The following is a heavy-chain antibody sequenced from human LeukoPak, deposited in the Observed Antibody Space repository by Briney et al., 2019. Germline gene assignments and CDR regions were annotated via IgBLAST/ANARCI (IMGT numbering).Heavy chain of an antibody. CDR1: GYTFTSYY. V-gene: IGHV1-46*01. J-gene: IGHJ3*02. Sequence: RASVKVSCKASGYTFTSYYMHWVRQAPGQGLEWMGIINPSGGSTGYAQKFQGRVTMTRDTSTSTVYMELSSLRSEDTAVYYCARDLKGRPHEGYAFDIWGQGTMVTVSS. CDR3: ARDLKGRPHEGYAFDI. CDR2: INPSGGST. D-gene: IGHD3-10*01.